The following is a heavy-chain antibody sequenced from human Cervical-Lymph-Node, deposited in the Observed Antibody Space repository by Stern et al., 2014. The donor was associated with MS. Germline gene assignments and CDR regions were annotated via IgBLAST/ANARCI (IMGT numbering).Heavy chain of an antibody. J-gene: IGHJ3*02. D-gene: IGHD6-19*01. CDR3: ARGIAVTGRKAFDI. V-gene: IGHV4-59*01. Sequence: QLQLQESGPGLVKPSETLSLTCTVSGGSINTYYWSWIRQSPGKGLEWIGYIYYGGSPYYTPSLKSRVTISVDTSKNQVSLKLSSVTTADTAVYYCARGIAVTGRKAFDIWGQGTMVTVSS. CDR1: GGSINTYY. CDR2: IYYGGSP.